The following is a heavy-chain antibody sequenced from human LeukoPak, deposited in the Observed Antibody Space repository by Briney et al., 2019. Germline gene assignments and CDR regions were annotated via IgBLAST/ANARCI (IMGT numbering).Heavy chain of an antibody. V-gene: IGHV3-30*02. J-gene: IGHJ3*02. CDR2: IRYDGGSN. CDR1: GFTFSGFG. Sequence: GGSLRLSCEASGFTFSGFGMHWVRQAPGKGLEWVAFIRYDGGSNYSADSVKGRFTISRDNSKNTVYLQMNSLRAEDTAVYYCARIGAFDIWGRGTMVTASS. CDR3: ARIGAFDI. D-gene: IGHD2/OR15-2a*01.